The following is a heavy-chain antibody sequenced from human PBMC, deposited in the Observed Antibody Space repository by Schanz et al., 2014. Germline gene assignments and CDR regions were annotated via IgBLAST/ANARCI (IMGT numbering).Heavy chain of an antibody. J-gene: IGHJ6*02. CDR1: GFTFSSYA. D-gene: IGHD2-15*01. CDR3: AKGMGYCSGGTCYDYYYYGLDV. V-gene: IGHV3-23*04. CDR2: ISGSGGST. Sequence: EVQLVESGGYLVQPGGSLRLSCSASGFTFSSYAMHWVRQASGKGLEWVSGISGSGGSTYYADSVKGRFTISRDNSKNTLYLQMNSLSADDTAVFYCAKGMGYCSGGTCYDYYYYGLDVWGQGTTVTVSS.